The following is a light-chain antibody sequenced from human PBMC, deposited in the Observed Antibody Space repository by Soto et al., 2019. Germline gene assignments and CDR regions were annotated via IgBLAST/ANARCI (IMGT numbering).Light chain of an antibody. CDR1: QSVSSN. J-gene: IGKJ5*01. Sequence: EIVMGQSPATLSVSRGERATLSCRASQSVSSNLAWYQQKPGQAPRLLIYGASTRATGIPARFSGSGSGTEFTLTISSLQSEDFAVYYCQQRTNWHITFGQGTRLEI. CDR2: GAS. CDR3: QQRTNWHIT. V-gene: IGKV3-15*01.